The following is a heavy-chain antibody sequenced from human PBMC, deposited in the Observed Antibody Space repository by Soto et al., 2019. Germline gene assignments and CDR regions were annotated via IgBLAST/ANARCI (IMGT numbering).Heavy chain of an antibody. CDR2: ISYSGST. D-gene: IGHD3-22*01. J-gene: IGHJ4*02. CDR3: ARGSGYYDSSGYSYFNY. CDR1: GGSISSGDYY. Sequence: QVPLQESGPGLVKPSQTLSLTCTVSGGSISSGDYYWTWLRQPPGKGLEWIGYISYSGSTYYNPSLKSRVTIAVDTSKKHCTLKLRSVTAADTAVYYCARGSGYYDSSGYSYFNYWGQGTLVTVSS. V-gene: IGHV4-30-4*01.